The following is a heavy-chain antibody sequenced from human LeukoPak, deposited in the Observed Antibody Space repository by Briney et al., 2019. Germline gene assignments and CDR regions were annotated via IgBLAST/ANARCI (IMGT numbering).Heavy chain of an antibody. CDR1: GGSISSYY. D-gene: IGHD3-10*02. CDR3: AMFGELSYFDY. CDR2: IYYSGST. J-gene: IGHJ4*02. Sequence: SETLSLTCTVSGGSISSYYWSWIRQPPGKGLEWIGYIYYSGSTNYNPSLKSRVTISVDTSKNQFSLKLSSVTAADTAVYYCAMFGELSYFDYWGQGTLVTVSS. V-gene: IGHV4-59*01.